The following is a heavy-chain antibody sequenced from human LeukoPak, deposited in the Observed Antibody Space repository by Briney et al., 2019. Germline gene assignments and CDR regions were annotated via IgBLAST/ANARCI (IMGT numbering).Heavy chain of an antibody. Sequence: GGSLRLSCAASGFTFSSYAMSWVRQAPGKGLEWVSAVSGSGGSTYYADSVKGRFTISRDNSKNTLYLQMNSLRAEDTAVYYCAKGGNSGSYSPFDYWGQGTLVTVSS. CDR1: GFTFSSYA. J-gene: IGHJ4*02. D-gene: IGHD1-26*01. CDR2: VSGSGGST. V-gene: IGHV3-23*01. CDR3: AKGGNSGSYSPFDY.